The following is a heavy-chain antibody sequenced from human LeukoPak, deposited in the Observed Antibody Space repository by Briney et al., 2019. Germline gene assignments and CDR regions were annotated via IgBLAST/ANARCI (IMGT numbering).Heavy chain of an antibody. Sequence: SVKVSCKASGGTFSSYAISWVRQAPGQGLEWMGGIIPIFGTANYAQKFQGRVTITTDESTSTAYMELSSLRSEDTAVYYCARGRVGSYDFWSGYKDAFDIWGQGTMVTVSS. CDR1: GGTFSSYA. J-gene: IGHJ3*02. V-gene: IGHV1-69*05. D-gene: IGHD3-3*01. CDR2: IIPIFGTA. CDR3: ARGRVGSYDFWSGYKDAFDI.